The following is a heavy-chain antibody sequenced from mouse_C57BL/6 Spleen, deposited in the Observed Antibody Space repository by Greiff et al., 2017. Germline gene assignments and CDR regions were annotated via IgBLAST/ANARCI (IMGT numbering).Heavy chain of an antibody. CDR1: GYTFTSYW. D-gene: IGHD1-1*01. Sequence: QVQLQQSGAELVKPGASVKMSCKASGYTFTSYWITWVKQRPGQGLEWIGDIYPGSGSTNYNEKFKSKATLTVDTSSSTAYMQLSSLTSEDSAVYYCARGGLLRSYFDYWGQGTTLTVSS. J-gene: IGHJ2*01. CDR2: IYPGSGST. V-gene: IGHV1-55*01. CDR3: ARGGLLRSYFDY.